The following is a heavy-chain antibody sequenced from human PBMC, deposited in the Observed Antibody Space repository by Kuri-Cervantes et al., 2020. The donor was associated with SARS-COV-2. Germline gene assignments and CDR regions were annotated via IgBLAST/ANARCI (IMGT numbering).Heavy chain of an antibody. CDR3: VKVGGHREYFQN. J-gene: IGHJ1*01. CDR1: GFTFSSYA. CDR2: IGGSGVRT. D-gene: IGHD3-16*01. Sequence: GGSLRLSCAASGFTFSSYAMSWVRQAPGKGLEWVSVIGGSGVRTNYADSVKGRFTISRDNSKNTLYLQMNSLRAEDTAVYYCVKVGGHREYFQNWGQGTLVTVSS. V-gene: IGHV3-23*01.